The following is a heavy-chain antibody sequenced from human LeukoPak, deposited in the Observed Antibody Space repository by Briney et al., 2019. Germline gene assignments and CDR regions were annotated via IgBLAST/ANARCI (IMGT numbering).Heavy chain of an antibody. D-gene: IGHD6-19*01. J-gene: IGHJ4*02. CDR2: IYGGRNNT. V-gene: IGHV3-53*05. Sequence: PGRSLRLSCEVSGFTVSNNYMSWVRQAPGEGLEWDSVIYGGRNNTHYADSVKGRFTIPRDNSKNTIYLQMNSLRAEDTATYYCAREFRQTYTSGWSLDYWGQGTLVTVSS. CDR1: GFTVSNNY. CDR3: AREFRQTYTSGWSLDY.